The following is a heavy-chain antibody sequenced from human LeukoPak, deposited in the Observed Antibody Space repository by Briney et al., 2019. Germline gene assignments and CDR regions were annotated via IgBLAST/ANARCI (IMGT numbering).Heavy chain of an antibody. CDR2: IIPILGIA. D-gene: IGHD3-22*01. J-gene: IGHJ4*02. CDR1: GGTFSSYA. CDR3: ARESSGTYYYDSSGYYPLDY. V-gene: IGHV1-69*04. Sequence: GASVNVSCKASGGTFSSYAISWVRQAPGQGLEWMGRIIPILGIANYAQKFQGRVTITADKSTSTAYMELSSLRSEDTAVYYCARESSGTYYYDSSGYYPLDYWGQGTLVTVSS.